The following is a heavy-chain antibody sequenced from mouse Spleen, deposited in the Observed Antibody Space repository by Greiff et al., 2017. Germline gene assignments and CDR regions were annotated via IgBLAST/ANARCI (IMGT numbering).Heavy chain of an antibody. CDR2: IYPGGGYT. D-gene: IGHD3-2*02. J-gene: IGHJ2*01. V-gene: IGHV1-63*01. Sequence: QVQLKESGAELVRPGTSVKMSCKASGYTFTNYWIGWAKQRPGHGLEWIGDIYPGGGYTNYNEKFKGKATLTADKSSSTAYMQFSSLTSEDSAIYYCALDSSGYFFDYWGQGTTLTVSS. CDR1: GYTFTNYW. CDR3: ALDSSGYFFDY.